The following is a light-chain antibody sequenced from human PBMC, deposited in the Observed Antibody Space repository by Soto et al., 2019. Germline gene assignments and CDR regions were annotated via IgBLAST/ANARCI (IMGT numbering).Light chain of an antibody. CDR2: GAS. CDR3: QQYHYWPYT. J-gene: IGKJ5*01. CDR1: QSVSSSY. Sequence: EIVLTQSPCTLSLSPGERATLSCRASQSVSSSYLAWYQQKPGQAPRLLIYGASSRATGIPDRFSGSGSGTEFTLTISSLQSADFAVYYCQQYHYWPYTFGQGTRLEI. V-gene: IGKV3-20*01.